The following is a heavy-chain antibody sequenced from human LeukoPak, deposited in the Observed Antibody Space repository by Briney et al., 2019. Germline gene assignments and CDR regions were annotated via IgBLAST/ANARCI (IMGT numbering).Heavy chain of an antibody. CDR3: ARGHSGRYYAGAFDI. Sequence: GASVKVSCKASGYIFTSYGISWVGPAPGQGLEWMGWISAYNGNTNYAKKLQGRVTMTTDTSTSTAYMELRSLRSDDTAVYYCARGHSGRYYAGAFDIWGQGTMVTVSS. V-gene: IGHV1-18*01. CDR2: ISAYNGNT. D-gene: IGHD1-26*01. CDR1: GYIFTSYG. J-gene: IGHJ3*02.